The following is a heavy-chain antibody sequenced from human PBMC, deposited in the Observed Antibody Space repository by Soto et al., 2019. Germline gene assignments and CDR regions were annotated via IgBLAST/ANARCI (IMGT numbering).Heavy chain of an antibody. CDR3: ARDTYSGYDCGL. V-gene: IGHV4-30-4*01. CDR1: GASVAGGSYY. Sequence: QVQLRESGPGLVKPSQTLSLTCSVSGASVAGGSYYWSWVRQPPGKGLEWIGYIPSRGRPFYNPSLTSRDTISADTSKNQLSLQLTSVTAADTAVYYCARDTYSGYDCGLWGQGTLVTVSS. D-gene: IGHD5-12*01. CDR2: IPSRGRP. J-gene: IGHJ4*02.